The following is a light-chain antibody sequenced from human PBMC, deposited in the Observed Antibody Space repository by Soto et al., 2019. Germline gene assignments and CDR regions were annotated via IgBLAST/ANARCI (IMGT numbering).Light chain of an antibody. CDR2: GAS. J-gene: IGKJ4*01. Sequence: EIVMTQSPATLSVSRGERATLSCRANQAISSNLAWYQQKPGQAPRLLIYGASTRATDIPDRFSGSGSGTEFTLTISSLQSEDFAVYYCQHYNNWLGTFSGGTKVEIK. CDR3: QHYNNWLGT. V-gene: IGKV3-15*01. CDR1: QAISSN.